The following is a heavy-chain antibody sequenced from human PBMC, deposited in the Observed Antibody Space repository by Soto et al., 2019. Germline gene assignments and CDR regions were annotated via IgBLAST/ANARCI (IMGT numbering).Heavy chain of an antibody. J-gene: IGHJ6*02. CDR3: ARGLKYKYGLDV. V-gene: IGHV3-74*01. Sequence: EVQLVESVGGLVQPGGSLSVSCVASGFTFNDYWMHWVRQAPGKGLVWVSRLNSDGSSGYYGDSMKGRFTISRDNAKNTLYLQINSLRDEDTAVYYCARGLKYKYGLDVWGQGTTVTVSS. CDR2: LNSDGSSG. CDR1: GFTFNDYW. D-gene: IGHD1-20*01.